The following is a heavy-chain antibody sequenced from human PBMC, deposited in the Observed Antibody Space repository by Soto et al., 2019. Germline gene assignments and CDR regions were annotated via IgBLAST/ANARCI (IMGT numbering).Heavy chain of an antibody. D-gene: IGHD6-6*01. CDR1: GFTFSSYS. CDR3: ARDRLTDSSSSSYYYYGMDV. V-gene: IGHV3-21*01. J-gene: IGHJ6*02. Sequence: GGSLRLSCAASGFTFSSYSMNWVRQAPGKGLEWVSSISSSSSYIYYADSVKGRFTISRDNAKNSLYLQMNSLRAEDTAVYYCARDRLTDSSSSSYYYYGMDVWGQGTTVTVSS. CDR2: ISSSSSYI.